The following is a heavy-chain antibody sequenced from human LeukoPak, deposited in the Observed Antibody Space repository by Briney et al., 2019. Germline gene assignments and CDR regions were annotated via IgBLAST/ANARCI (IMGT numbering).Heavy chain of an antibody. D-gene: IGHD6-19*01. CDR3: ARDHGSGWTWAYDY. Sequence: SETLSLTCIVSGASISSYYWTWIRQPAGKGLEWIGRIYSTGSTNYNPSLKSRDTLSVDRSKNQFSLRLTSVTAADTAVYYCARDHGSGWTWAYDYWGQGTLVTVSS. CDR1: GASISSYY. V-gene: IGHV4-4*07. CDR2: IYSTGST. J-gene: IGHJ4*02.